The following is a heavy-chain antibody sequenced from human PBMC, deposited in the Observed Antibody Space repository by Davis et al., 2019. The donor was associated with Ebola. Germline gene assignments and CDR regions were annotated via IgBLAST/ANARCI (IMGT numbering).Heavy chain of an antibody. J-gene: IGHJ6*02. CDR2: ISGSGGST. V-gene: IGHV3-23*01. CDR1: GFTFSSYA. D-gene: IGHD4-23*01. Sequence: GGSLRLSCAASGFTFSSYAMSWVRQAPGKGLEWVSAISGSGGSTYYADSVKGRFTISRDNSKNTLYLQMNSLRAEDTAVYYCARGRGGKSRYGMDVWGQGTTVAVSS. CDR3: ARGRGGKSRYGMDV.